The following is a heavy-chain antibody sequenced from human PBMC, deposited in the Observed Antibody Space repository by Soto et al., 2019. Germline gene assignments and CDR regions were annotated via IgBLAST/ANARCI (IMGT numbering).Heavy chain of an antibody. Sequence: PXGSLSLSLAASGFTFSSYAMSWVRQAPGKGLEWVSAISGSGGSTYYADSVKGRFTISRDNSKNTLYLQMNSLRAEDTAVYYCAKDPYGDYARYFDYWGQGTLVTVSS. CDR3: AKDPYGDYARYFDY. CDR2: ISGSGGST. CDR1: GFTFSSYA. V-gene: IGHV3-23*01. D-gene: IGHD4-17*01. J-gene: IGHJ4*02.